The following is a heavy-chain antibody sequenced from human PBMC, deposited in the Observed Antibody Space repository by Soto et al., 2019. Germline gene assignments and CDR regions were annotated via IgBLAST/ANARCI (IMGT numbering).Heavy chain of an antibody. CDR3: AKHDFWTRNKTGLEA. Sequence: PGGSLRLSCSASGFVFSSYSMSWVRQAPGKGLEWVSHITGSGGTTYYADSVKGRFTISRDNFKNMLYLQMNSLRAEDTAVYYCAKHDFWTRNKTGLEAWGQGTLVTVDS. CDR1: GFVFSSYS. D-gene: IGHD3-3*01. V-gene: IGHV3-23*01. CDR2: ITGSGGTT. J-gene: IGHJ4*02.